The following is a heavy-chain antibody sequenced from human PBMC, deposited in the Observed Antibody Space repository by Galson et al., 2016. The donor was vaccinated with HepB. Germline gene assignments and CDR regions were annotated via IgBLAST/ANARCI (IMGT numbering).Heavy chain of an antibody. CDR2: ISTVTGDT. J-gene: IGHJ4*02. V-gene: IGHV1-18*04. Sequence: SVKVSCKASGYSFTNYGVNWVRQAPGQGLEWVGWISTVTGDTNYGQMVQDRVTLTTDTSTNTAYMELRSLTSDDTAVYYCARDFSGNYGDYWGQGTLVTVSS. CDR3: ARDFSGNYGDY. D-gene: IGHD3-10*01. CDR1: GYSFTNYG.